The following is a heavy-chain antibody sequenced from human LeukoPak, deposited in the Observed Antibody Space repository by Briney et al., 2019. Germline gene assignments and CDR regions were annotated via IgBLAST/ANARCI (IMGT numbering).Heavy chain of an antibody. CDR3: ARRARGSPYFDY. Sequence: PSETLSLTCAVSGDSISNNWWWSWVRQPPGKGLEWIGEIHDGGSTTYHPSLKSRVTISVDKSKNQFSLKLSSVTAADTAVYYCARRARGSPYFDYWGQGTLVTVSS. D-gene: IGHD3-16*01. V-gene: IGHV4-4*02. CDR1: GDSISNNWW. CDR2: IHDGGST. J-gene: IGHJ4*02.